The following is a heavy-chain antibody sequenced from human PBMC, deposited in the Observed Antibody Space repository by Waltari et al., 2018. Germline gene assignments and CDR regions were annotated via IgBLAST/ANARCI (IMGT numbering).Heavy chain of an antibody. CDR1: GFTFSSYG. CDR3: AKGGLGSNYPYYYYYYMDV. V-gene: IGHV3-30*18. J-gene: IGHJ6*03. Sequence: QVQLVASGGGVVQPGRSLRLSCAASGFTFSSYGMHWVRQAPGKGLEWVAVIWYEGSNNDYADSVTGRFTNSGDNSKSTLDLKMNSLSAEDTAVYYCAKGGLGSNYPYYYYYYMDVWGKGTTVTVSS. D-gene: IGHD4-4*01. CDR2: IWYEGSNN.